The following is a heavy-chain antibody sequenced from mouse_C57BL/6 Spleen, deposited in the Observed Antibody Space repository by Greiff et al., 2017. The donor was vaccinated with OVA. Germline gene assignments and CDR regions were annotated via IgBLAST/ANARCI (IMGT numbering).Heavy chain of an antibody. CDR1: GYTFTSYW. CDR3: AKYYGSSYYFDY. CDR2: IYPGSGST. J-gene: IGHJ2*01. D-gene: IGHD1-1*01. V-gene: IGHV1-55*01. Sequence: VQLQQPGAELVKPGASVKMSCKASGYTFTSYWITWVKQRPGQGLEWIGDIYPGSGSTNYNEKFKSKATLTVDTSSSTAYMQLSSLTSEDSAVYYCAKYYGSSYYFDYWGQGTTLTVSS.